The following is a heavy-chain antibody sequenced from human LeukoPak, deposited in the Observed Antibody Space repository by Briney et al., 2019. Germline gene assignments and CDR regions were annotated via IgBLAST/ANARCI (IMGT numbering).Heavy chain of an antibody. Sequence: ASVKVSCKASGYTFTEYYFHWVRHAPGQGLEWMGWINPNSGGTTYAQKFEGRVTMTRDTSISTIYMELSRLSSDDTAVYYCAGNGRGTYDYWGQGTLVTVSS. CDR1: GYTFTEYY. CDR3: AGNGRGTYDY. D-gene: IGHD3-16*01. V-gene: IGHV1-2*02. J-gene: IGHJ4*02. CDR2: INPNSGGT.